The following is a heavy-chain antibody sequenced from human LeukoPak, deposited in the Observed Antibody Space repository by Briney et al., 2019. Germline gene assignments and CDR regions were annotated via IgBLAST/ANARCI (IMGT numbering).Heavy chain of an antibody. CDR3: ARRAYSGYDLDY. Sequence: ASVKVSCKASGYTFTSYGISWVRQAPGQGLEWMGWISAYNGNTNYAQKLQGRVTMTTDTSTSTAYMDLRSLRSDDTAVYYCARRAYSGYDLDYWGQGTLVTVSS. V-gene: IGHV1-18*01. D-gene: IGHD5-12*01. CDR1: GYTFTSYG. CDR2: ISAYNGNT. J-gene: IGHJ4*02.